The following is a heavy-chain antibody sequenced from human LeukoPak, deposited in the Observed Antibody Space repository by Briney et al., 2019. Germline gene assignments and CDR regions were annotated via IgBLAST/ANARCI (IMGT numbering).Heavy chain of an antibody. CDR3: AKDSMYYDFWSGYSY. CDR1: GFTFSSYA. J-gene: IGHJ4*02. V-gene: IGHV3-23*01. Sequence: GGSLRRSCAASGFTFSSYAMSWVRQAPGKGLEWDSAISGSGGSRYYADSVKVRFTISRDNSKNTPYLQMNSLRAEDTAVYYCAKDSMYYDFWSGYSYWGQGTLVTVSS. D-gene: IGHD3-3*01. CDR2: ISGSGGSR.